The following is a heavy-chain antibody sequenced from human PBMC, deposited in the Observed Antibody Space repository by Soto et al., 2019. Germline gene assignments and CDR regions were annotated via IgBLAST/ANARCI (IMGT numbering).Heavy chain of an antibody. CDR3: ARGGAARNLDS. CDR2: VSANNGFT. D-gene: IGHD6-6*01. Sequence: ASVKVSCKTSGYTFTNFALSWVRQAPGQGLEWIGFVSANNGFTHFAQKFQGRVSVKTDTSTSTVYLDLRSLSSDDTAVYYCARGGAARNLDSWGQGPPVPVSS. V-gene: IGHV1-18*01. CDR1: GYTFTNFA. J-gene: IGHJ5*01.